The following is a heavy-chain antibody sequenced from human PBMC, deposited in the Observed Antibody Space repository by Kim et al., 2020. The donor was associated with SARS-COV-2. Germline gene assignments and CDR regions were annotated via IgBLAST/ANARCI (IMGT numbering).Heavy chain of an antibody. V-gene: IGHV3-53*01. CDR2: IYSGGNK. CDR3: CAVAFLYGAGYFYYGVDV. CDR1: GYTFTYSD. J-gene: IGHJ6*01. Sequence: GGSLRLSCAASGYTFTYSDMCWVRQAPGKGLEWVAFIYSGGNKNYAEYVVGGLIIFRDHTTNTTYLQMKNMRGADTAAEYCCAVAFLYGAGYFYYGVDV. D-gene: IGHD3-10*01.